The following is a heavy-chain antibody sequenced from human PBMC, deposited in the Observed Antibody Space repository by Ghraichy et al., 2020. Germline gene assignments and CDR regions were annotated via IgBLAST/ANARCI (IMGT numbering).Heavy chain of an antibody. J-gene: IGHJ6*02. CDR2: IFSNDEK. CDR1: ELSLRNSRLG. D-gene: IGHD1-1*01. V-gene: IGHV2-26*01. Sequence: SGPTLVKPTETPTLTCTVSELSLRNSRLGVGWIRQPPGKALEWLAHIFSNDEKSYSTSLKSRPSISKDTSKSQVVLSMPNMDPVDTGTYYCARIRRLESPGMQTSFYYYGMAVWGQGTTVTVSS. CDR3: ARIRRLESPGMQTSFYYYGMAV.